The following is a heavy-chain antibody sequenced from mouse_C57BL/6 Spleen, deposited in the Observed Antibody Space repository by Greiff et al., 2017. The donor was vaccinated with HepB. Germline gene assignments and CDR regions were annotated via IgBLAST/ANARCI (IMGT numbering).Heavy chain of an antibody. CDR3: ARDPPYYSNYGFAY. V-gene: IGHV5-4*01. D-gene: IGHD2-5*01. CDR2: ISDGGSYT. CDR1: GFTLSSYA. Sequence: EVQGVESGGGLVKPGGSLKLSCAASGFTLSSYAMSWVRQTPEKRLEWVATISDGGSYTYYPDNVKGRFTISRDNAKNNLYLQMSHLKSEDTAMYYCARDPPYYSNYGFAYWGQGTLVTVSA. J-gene: IGHJ3*01.